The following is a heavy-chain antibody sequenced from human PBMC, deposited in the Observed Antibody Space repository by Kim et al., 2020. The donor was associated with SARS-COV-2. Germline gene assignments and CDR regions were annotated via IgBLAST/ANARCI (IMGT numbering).Heavy chain of an antibody. V-gene: IGHV4-59*01. Sequence: SETLSLTCTVSGGSISSYYWSWIRQPPGKGLEWIGYIYYSGSTNYNPSLKSRVTISVDTSKNQFSLKVTSVTAADTAVYYCARARSGSRLDHWGRGTLVTVSS. D-gene: IGHD1-26*01. CDR3: ARARSGSRLDH. J-gene: IGHJ4*02. CDR2: IYYSGST. CDR1: GGSISSYY.